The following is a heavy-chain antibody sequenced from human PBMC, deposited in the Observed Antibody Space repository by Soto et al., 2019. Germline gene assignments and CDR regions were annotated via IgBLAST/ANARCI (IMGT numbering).Heavy chain of an antibody. J-gene: IGHJ4*02. CDR1: GDSVSSNSAA. CDR2: TYYRSKWYN. CDR3: ARGVITFGGVIVGFDY. D-gene: IGHD3-16*02. V-gene: IGHV6-1*01. Sequence: SQTLSLTCAISGDSVSSNSAAWNWIRQSPSRGLEWLGRTYYRSKWYNDYAVSVKSRITINPDTSKNQFSLQLNSVTPEDTAVYYCARGVITFGGVIVGFDYWRQRTLVTVSS.